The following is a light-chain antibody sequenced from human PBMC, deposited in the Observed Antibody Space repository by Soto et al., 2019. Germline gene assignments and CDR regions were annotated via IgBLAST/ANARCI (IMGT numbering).Light chain of an antibody. Sequence: QSVLTQPPSVSAAPGQKVTISCSGSSSNIGNNYVSWYQQLPGTAPKLLIYDNNKGPSGIPDRFSGSKSGTSATLGITGLQTGDEADYYCGTWDSSLSDVVFGGGTKLTVL. CDR3: GTWDSSLSDVV. J-gene: IGLJ2*01. V-gene: IGLV1-51*01. CDR2: DNN. CDR1: SSNIGNNY.